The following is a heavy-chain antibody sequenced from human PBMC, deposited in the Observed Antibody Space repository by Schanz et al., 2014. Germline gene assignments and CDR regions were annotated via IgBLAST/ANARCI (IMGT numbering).Heavy chain of an antibody. D-gene: IGHD3-9*01. CDR2: IWYDGNNK. Sequence: VQLVESGGGLVQPGGSLRLSCAASGFTFSSYGMHWVRQAPGKGLEWVAVIWYDGNNKFYADSVKGRFIISRDNSKNTLDLQMNSLRDEDTAVYYCARGTGTFDSWGQGTLVTVSS. CDR1: GFTFSSYG. CDR3: ARGTGTFDS. J-gene: IGHJ4*02. V-gene: IGHV3-33*08.